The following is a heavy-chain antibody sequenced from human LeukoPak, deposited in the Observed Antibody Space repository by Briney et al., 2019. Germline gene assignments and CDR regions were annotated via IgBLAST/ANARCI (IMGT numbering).Heavy chain of an antibody. Sequence: GASVKVSCKASGYTFTSYDINWVRQATGQGREWMGWMNPNSGNTGYAQKFQGRVTMTRNTSISTAYMELSSLRSEDTAVYYCARGYDYVWGSYTYYYMDVWGKGTTVTISS. J-gene: IGHJ6*03. V-gene: IGHV1-8*01. CDR2: MNPNSGNT. CDR1: GYTFTSYD. CDR3: ARGYDYVWGSYTYYYMDV. D-gene: IGHD3-16*01.